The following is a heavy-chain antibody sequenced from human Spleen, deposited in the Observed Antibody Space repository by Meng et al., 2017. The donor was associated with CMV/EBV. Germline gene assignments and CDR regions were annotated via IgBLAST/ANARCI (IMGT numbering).Heavy chain of an antibody. D-gene: IGHD3-3*01. CDR2: ISWDGDNT. CDR1: GFTFSSYA. CDR3: AKDITQDFWSGYYSGYFDY. J-gene: IGHJ4*02. V-gene: IGHV3-43D*03. Sequence: GGSLRLSCAASGFTFSSYAMSWVRQAPGKGLEWVSLISWDGDNTYYADSVKGRFTISRDNSKNSLYLQMNSLRTEDTAFYYCAKDITQDFWSGYYSGYFDYWGQGTLVTSPQ.